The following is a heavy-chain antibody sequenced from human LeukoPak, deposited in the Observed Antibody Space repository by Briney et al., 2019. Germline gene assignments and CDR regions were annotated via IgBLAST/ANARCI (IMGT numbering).Heavy chain of an antibody. V-gene: IGHV4-59*08. CDR1: GGSIGTYY. J-gene: IGHJ6*03. D-gene: IGHD3-16*02. CDR3: ARHIGGGIEDMDV. CDR2: IYVTGT. Sequence: PSETLSLTCTVSGGSIGTYYWSWIRQSPGKGLEWIGYIYVTGTRYNPYLQSRVTISVDRSRNQFLLKMSSVTAADTAVYYCARHIGGGIEDMDVWGKGTKVIVSS.